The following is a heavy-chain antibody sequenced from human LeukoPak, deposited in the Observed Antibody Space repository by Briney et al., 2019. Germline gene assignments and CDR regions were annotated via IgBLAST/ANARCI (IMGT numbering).Heavy chain of an antibody. CDR2: IYNSGTT. CDR3: AREGYSYGSQFDY. V-gene: IGHV4-59*01. CDR1: GGSISSYY. D-gene: IGHD5-18*01. J-gene: IGHJ4*02. Sequence: PAETLYLTCSVSGGSISSYYWGWIRQSPGKGLEWIGYIYNSGTTDYNPSLKSRVSISVDTSKNKFSLQMSSVTAADTAVYYCAREGYSYGSQFDYWGQGTLVTVSS.